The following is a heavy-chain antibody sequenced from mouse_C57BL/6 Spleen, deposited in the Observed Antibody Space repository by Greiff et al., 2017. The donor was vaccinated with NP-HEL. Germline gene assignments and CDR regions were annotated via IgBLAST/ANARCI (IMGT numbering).Heavy chain of an antibody. D-gene: IGHD3-2*02. J-gene: IGHJ3*01. CDR1: GYTFTSYW. CDR2: IYPGSGST. Sequence: VQLQQSGAELVKPGASVKMSCKASGYTFTSYWITWVKQRPGQGLEWIGDIYPGSGSTNYNKTFKSKATLTVDTSSSTAYMQLSSLTSEDSAVYYCARGDSSGSAWFAYWGQGTLVTVSA. V-gene: IGHV1-55*01. CDR3: ARGDSSGSAWFAY.